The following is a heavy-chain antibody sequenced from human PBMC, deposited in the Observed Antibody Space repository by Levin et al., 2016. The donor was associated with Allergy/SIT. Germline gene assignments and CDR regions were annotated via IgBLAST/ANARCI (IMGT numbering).Heavy chain of an antibody. CDR3: VKGWFLFDH. D-gene: IGHD3-22*01. V-gene: IGHV3-43*02. CDR1: GFTFDDYA. J-gene: IGHJ4*02. Sequence: GGSLRLSCAASGFTFDDYAMHWVRQAPGKGLEWVSLISGGGDRAFYADSVKGRFTISRDNSKNSLYLQMNSLRTEDTAFYYCVKGWFLFDHWGQGILVTVSS. CDR2: ISGGGDRA.